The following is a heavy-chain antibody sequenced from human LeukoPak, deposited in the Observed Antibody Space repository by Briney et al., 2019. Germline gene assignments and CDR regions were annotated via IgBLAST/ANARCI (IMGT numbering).Heavy chain of an antibody. Sequence: QAGGSLRLSCAASGFTFSSYWMHWVRQAPGKGLVWVSVINNDGSGTNYADSVKGRSTISRDNAKNTLYLQMTSLGAEDTAVYYCVSFYETYWGRGTLVTVSS. D-gene: IGHD2/OR15-2a*01. J-gene: IGHJ4*02. CDR2: INNDGSGT. V-gene: IGHV3-74*01. CDR3: VSFYETY. CDR1: GFTFSSYW.